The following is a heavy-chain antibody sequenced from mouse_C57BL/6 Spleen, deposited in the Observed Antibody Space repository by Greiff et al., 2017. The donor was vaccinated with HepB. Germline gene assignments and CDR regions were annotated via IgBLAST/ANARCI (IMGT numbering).Heavy chain of an antibody. Sequence: VQLQQSGAELVKPGASVKLSCKASGYTFTSYWMHWVKQRPGQGLEWIGMIHPNSGSTNYNEKFKSKATLTVDTSSSTAYMQLSSLTSEDSAVYYCALYYDSDGFAYWGQGTLVTVSA. D-gene: IGHD2-4*01. CDR1: GYTFTSYW. CDR2: IHPNSGST. V-gene: IGHV1-64*01. CDR3: ALYYDSDGFAY. J-gene: IGHJ3*01.